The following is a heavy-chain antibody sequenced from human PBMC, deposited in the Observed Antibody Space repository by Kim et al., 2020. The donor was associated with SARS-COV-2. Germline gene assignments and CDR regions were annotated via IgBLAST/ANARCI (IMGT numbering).Heavy chain of an antibody. J-gene: IGHJ6*01. CDR1: GFTFSSYG. Sequence: GGSLRLSCAASGFTFSSYGMHWVRQAPGKGLEWVAVISYDGSNKYYADSVKGRFTISRDNSKNTLYLQMNSLRAEDTAVYYCAKLRAAAGFKMSYYYGM. D-gene: IGHD6-13*01. CDR2: ISYDGSNK. V-gene: IGHV3-30*18. CDR3: AKLRAAAGFKMSYYYGM.